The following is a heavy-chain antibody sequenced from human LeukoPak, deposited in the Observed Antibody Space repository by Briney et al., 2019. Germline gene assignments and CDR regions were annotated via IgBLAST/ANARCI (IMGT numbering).Heavy chain of an antibody. Sequence: ASVKVSCKASGYTFTGYYMHWVRQAPGQGLERMGWINPNSGGTNYAQKFQGWVTMTRDTSISTAYMELSRLRSDDTAVYYCARDRRELGYCSGGSCYSFDYWGQETLVTVSS. J-gene: IGHJ4*02. CDR2: INPNSGGT. V-gene: IGHV1-2*04. CDR1: GYTFTGYY. CDR3: ARDRRELGYCSGGSCYSFDY. D-gene: IGHD2-15*01.